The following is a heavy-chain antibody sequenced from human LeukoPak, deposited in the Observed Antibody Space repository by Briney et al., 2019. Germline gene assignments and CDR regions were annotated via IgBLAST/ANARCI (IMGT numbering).Heavy chain of an antibody. D-gene: IGHD1-1*01. V-gene: IGHV3-30*18. CDR1: GFTFSSYG. CDR2: ISYDGSNK. J-gene: IGHJ4*02. Sequence: GESLRLSCAASGFTFSSYGMHWVRQAPGKGLEWVAVISYDGSNKYYADSVKGRFTISRDNSKNTLYLQMNSLRAEDTAVYYCAKGGLEYNWNGMGYWGQGTLVTVSS. CDR3: AKGGLEYNWNGMGY.